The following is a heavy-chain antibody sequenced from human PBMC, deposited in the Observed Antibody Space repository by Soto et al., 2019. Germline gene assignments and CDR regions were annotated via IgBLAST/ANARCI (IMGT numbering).Heavy chain of an antibody. CDR1: GFTFSSYD. Sequence: EVQLVESGGGLVQPGGSLRLSCAASGFTFSSYDMHWVRQATGKGLEWVSAIGTAGDTYYPGSVKGRFTISRENAKNSLYLQMISLRAGDTAVYYCARAGQQLAYGMDVWGQGTTVTVSS. CDR2: IGTAGDT. D-gene: IGHD6-13*01. V-gene: IGHV3-13*04. J-gene: IGHJ6*02. CDR3: ARAGQQLAYGMDV.